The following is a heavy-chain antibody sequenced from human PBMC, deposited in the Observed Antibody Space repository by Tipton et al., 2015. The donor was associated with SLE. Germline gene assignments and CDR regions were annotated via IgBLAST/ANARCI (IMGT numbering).Heavy chain of an antibody. CDR3: ARGLYDILPGNYFGY. Sequence: TLSLTCAVYGGSFSVYYWSWIRQPPGKGLELIGEINHSGSTNYNPSLKSRVTISVDTSKNQFSQKLSSVTAADTAVYYCARGLYDILPGNYFGYWGQGTLVPVSS. CDR1: GGSFSVYY. CDR2: INHSGST. D-gene: IGHD3-9*01. J-gene: IGHJ4*02. V-gene: IGHV4-34*01.